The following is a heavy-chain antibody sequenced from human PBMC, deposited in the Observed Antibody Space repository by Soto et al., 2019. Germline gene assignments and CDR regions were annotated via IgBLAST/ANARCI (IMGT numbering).Heavy chain of an antibody. V-gene: IGHV4-59*01. J-gene: IGHJ6*02. D-gene: IGHD2-8*01. CDR3: ARGAIVPPYYYSGMAA. CDR1: GGSISSYY. Sequence: QVQLQESGPGLVKPSETLSLTCTVSGGSISSYYWSWIRQPPGKGLEWIGYIYYSGSTNYNPSLRSRVTIPVDPSKTRFSRRLSSVTAADTAVYYWARGAIVPPYYYSGMAAWAQGPTVPV. CDR2: IYYSGST.